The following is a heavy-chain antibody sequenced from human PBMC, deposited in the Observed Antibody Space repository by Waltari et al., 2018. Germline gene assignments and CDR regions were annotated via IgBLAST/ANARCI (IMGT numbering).Heavy chain of an antibody. CDR1: GGAISSYY. CDR2: IYYSGST. Sequence: QVQLQESGPGLVKPSETLSLTCTVSGGAISSYYWSWIRQPPGKGLEWIGYIYYSGSTNYNPSLKSRVTISVDTSKNQFSLKLSSVTAADTAVYYCAREGKLWSIADAFDIWGQGTMVTVSS. V-gene: IGHV4-59*01. D-gene: IGHD5-18*01. J-gene: IGHJ3*02. CDR3: AREGKLWSIADAFDI.